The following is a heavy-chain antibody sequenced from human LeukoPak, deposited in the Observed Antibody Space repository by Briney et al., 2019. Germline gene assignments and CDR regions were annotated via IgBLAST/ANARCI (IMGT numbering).Heavy chain of an antibody. CDR3: ARQGLSVVVTAVYFDY. V-gene: IGHV5-51*01. J-gene: IGHJ4*02. D-gene: IGHD2-2*01. CDR2: IYPGDSDT. Sequence: KVSCKASGYTFTGYYIHWVRQAPGQGLEWMGIIYPGDSDTRYSPSFQGQVTISADKSISTAYLQWSSLKASDTAMYYCARQGLSVVVTAVYFDYWGQGTLVNVSS. CDR1: GYTFTGYY.